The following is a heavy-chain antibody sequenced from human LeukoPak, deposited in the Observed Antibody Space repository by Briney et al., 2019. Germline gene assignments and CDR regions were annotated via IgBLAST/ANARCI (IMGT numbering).Heavy chain of an antibody. V-gene: IGHV3-74*01. CDR3: ARSSAVTTLSLTY. CDR2: INSDGSDT. CDR1: GLTFRNYW. Sequence: GGSLRLSCAASGLTFRNYWMHWVRQAPGKGLVWVSRINSDGSDTTYADSVRGRFTISRDNAKNTLYLQMNSLRVEDTAVYYCARSSAVTTLSLTYWGLGTLVTVSS. D-gene: IGHD4-17*01. J-gene: IGHJ4*02.